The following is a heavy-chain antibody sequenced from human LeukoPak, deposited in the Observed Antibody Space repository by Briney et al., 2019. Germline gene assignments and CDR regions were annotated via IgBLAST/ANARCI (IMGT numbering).Heavy chain of an antibody. Sequence: GGSLRLSCAASGFTVSSNYMSWVRQAPGKGLEWVSVIYSGGSTYYADSVKGRFTISRDNSKNTLYLQMNSLRAEDTAVDYCARDSAIAAGFYYGMDVWGQGTTVTVSS. V-gene: IGHV3-53*01. D-gene: IGHD6-13*01. J-gene: IGHJ6*02. CDR3: ARDSAIAAGFYYGMDV. CDR1: GFTVSSNY. CDR2: IYSGGST.